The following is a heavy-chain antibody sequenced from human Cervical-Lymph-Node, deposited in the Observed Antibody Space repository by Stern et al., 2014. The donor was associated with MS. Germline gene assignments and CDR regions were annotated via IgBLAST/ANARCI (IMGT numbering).Heavy chain of an antibody. V-gene: IGHV1-46*03. CDR3: SRVQRERRALDHFDP. CDR2: INPNSGTT. D-gene: IGHD1-1*01. J-gene: IGHJ5*02. CDR1: GYSFTTHY. Sequence: QVQLVQSGAEVKKPGASVNVSCEASGYSFTTHYMHWIRQVPGEGLEWVGMINPNSGTTSYARQFQGRVIITRDTSTSTIYMELTDLRSEDTALYFCSRVQRERRALDHFDPWGQGTLVTVSS.